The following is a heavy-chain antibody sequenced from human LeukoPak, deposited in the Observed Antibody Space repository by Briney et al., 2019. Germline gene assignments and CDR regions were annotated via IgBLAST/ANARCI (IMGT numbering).Heavy chain of an antibody. CDR3: ATDTIPTYYYDSSGSGNAFDI. Sequence: ASVKVSCKVSGYTLTELSMHWVRQAPGKGLEWMGGFDPEDGETIYAQKFQGRVTMTEDTSTDTAYMELSSLRSEDTAVYYCATDTIPTYYYDSSGSGNAFDIWGQGTMVTVSS. D-gene: IGHD3-22*01. V-gene: IGHV1-24*01. J-gene: IGHJ3*02. CDR2: FDPEDGET. CDR1: GYTLTELS.